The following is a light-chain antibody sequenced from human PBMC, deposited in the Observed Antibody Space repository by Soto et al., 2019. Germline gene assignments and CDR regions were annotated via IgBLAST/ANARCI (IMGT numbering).Light chain of an antibody. V-gene: IGLV2-14*01. J-gene: IGLJ1*01. CDR2: DVT. CDR3: SSYTSSRTHV. Sequence: QSALTQPASVSGSPGQSITISCTGTSSDVGGYNYVSWYQQHPAKAPKLMIYDVTNRPSGVSNRFSGSKSGNTASLTISGLQAEDEADYYCSSYTSSRTHVFGTGTKLTVL. CDR1: SSDVGGYNY.